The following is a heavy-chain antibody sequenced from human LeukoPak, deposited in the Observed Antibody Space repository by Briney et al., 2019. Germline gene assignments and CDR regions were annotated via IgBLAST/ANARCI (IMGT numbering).Heavy chain of an antibody. J-gene: IGHJ4*02. CDR1: GYSFTIYR. V-gene: IGHV5-51*01. CDR2: IYPGDSET. Sequence: GESLKISCKGSGYSFTIYRIGWVGKMPGKGLGWVGIIYPGDSETKYSSSFPGQVTISADKSISTAYLQWSSLKASDTAMYYCARHVPRGRHFDYWGQGTLVTASS. D-gene: IGHD3-10*01. CDR3: ARHVPRGRHFDY.